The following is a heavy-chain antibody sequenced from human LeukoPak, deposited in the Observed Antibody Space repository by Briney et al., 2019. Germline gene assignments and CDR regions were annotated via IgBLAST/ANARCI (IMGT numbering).Heavy chain of an antibody. D-gene: IGHD6-13*01. CDR2: ISYDGNNK. CDR3: AKDGTHSSNWYPDY. J-gene: IGHJ4*02. Sequence: PGRSLRLSCAASGFTFSSYGMHWVRQAPGKGLEWVAVISYDGNNKYYADSVKGRFTISRDNPKNTLYLQINTLRDEDTGVYYCAKDGTHSSNWYPDYWGQGTLVTVSS. CDR1: GFTFSSYG. V-gene: IGHV3-30*18.